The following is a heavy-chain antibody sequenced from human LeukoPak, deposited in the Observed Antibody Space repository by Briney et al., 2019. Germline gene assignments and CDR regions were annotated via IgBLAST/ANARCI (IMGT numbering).Heavy chain of an antibody. D-gene: IGHD6-13*01. V-gene: IGHV3-23*01. Sequence: GGSLRLSCAASGFTFSNYARSGVRQAPGKGLEWVSGISSDGGTFYPDSVKGRFTISRDNSKNTLYLQMNSLRAADTAIYYCAKEIAAIGLPAVDYWGQGTLVTVSS. CDR2: ISSDGGT. CDR3: AKEIAAIGLPAVDY. CDR1: GFTFSNYA. J-gene: IGHJ4*02.